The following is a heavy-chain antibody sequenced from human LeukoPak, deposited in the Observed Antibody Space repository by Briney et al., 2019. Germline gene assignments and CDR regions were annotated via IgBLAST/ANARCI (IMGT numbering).Heavy chain of an antibody. CDR3: ARGTRYYYYGMDV. V-gene: IGHV4-34*01. CDR2: INHSGST. CDR1: GFTFNSYS. J-gene: IGHJ6*02. Sequence: GSLRLSCAASGFTFNSYSMSWLRQPPGKGLEWLGEINHSGSTNYNPSLKSRVTISVDTSKNQFSLKLSSVTAADTAVYYCARGTRYYYYGMDVWGQGTTVTVSS.